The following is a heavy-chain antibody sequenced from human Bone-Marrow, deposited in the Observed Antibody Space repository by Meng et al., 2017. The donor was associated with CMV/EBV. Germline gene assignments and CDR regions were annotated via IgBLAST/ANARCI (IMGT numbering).Heavy chain of an antibody. Sequence: FSTAWMRWVRQAPGKGLEWVGRIKSKTDGGTTDYAAPVKGRFTISRDDSKNTLYLQMNSLKTEDTAVYYCTTEYDILTGYPGYFQHWGQGTLVTVSS. CDR3: TTEYDILTGYPGYFQH. V-gene: IGHV3-15*01. D-gene: IGHD3-9*01. CDR2: IKSKTDGGTT. J-gene: IGHJ1*01. CDR1: FSTAW.